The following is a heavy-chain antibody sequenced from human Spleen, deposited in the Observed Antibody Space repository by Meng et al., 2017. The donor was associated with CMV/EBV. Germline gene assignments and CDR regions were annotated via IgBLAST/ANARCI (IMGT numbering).Heavy chain of an antibody. CDR3: ARGWDSSSSGFDY. CDR1: GYNLTRHG. D-gene: IGHD6-6*01. J-gene: IGHJ4*02. V-gene: IGHV1-18*01. Sequence: CKASGYNLTRHGISWVRQAPGQGLEWMGWISGYKEKTQYAHELQGRVRMTTDTSTSTAYMELRSLRSDATAVYYCARGWDSSSSGFDYWGQGTLVTVSS. CDR2: ISGYKEKT.